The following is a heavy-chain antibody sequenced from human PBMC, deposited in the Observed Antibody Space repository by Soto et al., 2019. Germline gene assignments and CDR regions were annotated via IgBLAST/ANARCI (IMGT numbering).Heavy chain of an antibody. D-gene: IGHD1-26*01. CDR1: RDRFCSYS. CDR3: TREDILGARSFDN. V-gene: IGHV3-48*02. J-gene: IGHJ4*02. Sequence: GGSMRICCGACRDRFCSYSVNWVRKAPGKGLEWVSYISSGSKNIYYADSVKGRFTVSRDNAKNSQFLQMNSLRDEDTAVYYCTREDILGARSFDNWGQGTLVNV. CDR2: ISSGSKNI.